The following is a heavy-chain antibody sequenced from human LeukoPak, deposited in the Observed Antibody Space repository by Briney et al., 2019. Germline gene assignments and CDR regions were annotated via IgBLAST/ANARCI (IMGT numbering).Heavy chain of an antibody. V-gene: IGHV3-74*01. J-gene: IGHJ4*02. CDR1: GFTFSNAW. CDR2: INSDGSST. Sequence: GSLRLSCAASGFTFSNAWMSWVRQAPGKGLVWVSRINSDGSSTSYADSVKGRFTISRDNAKNTLYLQMNSLRAEDTAVYYCARGSGDYPDDYWGQGTLVTVSS. D-gene: IGHD4-17*01. CDR3: ARGSGDYPDDY.